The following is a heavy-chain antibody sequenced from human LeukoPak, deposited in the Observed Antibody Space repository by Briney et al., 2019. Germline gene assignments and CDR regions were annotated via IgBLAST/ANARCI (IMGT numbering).Heavy chain of an antibody. D-gene: IGHD5-18*01. CDR1: GFSFSSYN. V-gene: IGHV3-21*01. CDR3: ARAPGYRGFLDY. Sequence: GGSLRLSCAASGFSFSSYNMNWVRQAPGKGLEWVSFISSSSSYIYYIDSVKGRLTISRDNAKNSLYLQMNSLRAEDTAVYYCARAPGYRGFLDYWGQGNLVTVSS. CDR2: ISSSSSYI. J-gene: IGHJ4*02.